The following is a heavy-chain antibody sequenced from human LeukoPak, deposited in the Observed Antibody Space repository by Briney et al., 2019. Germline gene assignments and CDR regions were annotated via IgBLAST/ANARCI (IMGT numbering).Heavy chain of an antibody. Sequence: GGSLRLSCAASGFTFDDYAMHWVRHAPGKGLEWVSRFISDGSSTTYADSVKGSFTISRDNAKNTLYLQMNSLRAEDTAVYYCARRGYSSSNWFDPWGQGTLVTVSS. J-gene: IGHJ5*02. CDR1: GFTFDDYA. CDR2: FISDGSST. D-gene: IGHD6-13*01. CDR3: ARRGYSSSNWFDP. V-gene: IGHV3-74*03.